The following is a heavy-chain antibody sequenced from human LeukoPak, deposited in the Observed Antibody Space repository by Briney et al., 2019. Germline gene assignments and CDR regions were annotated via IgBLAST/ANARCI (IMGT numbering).Heavy chain of an antibody. CDR2: ISGSGGIT. CDR3: AKDPWGQWEPGY. Sequence: GGTLRLSCAASGFTFSSHGMSWVRQAPGKGLEWASGISGSGGITYYADSVKGRFTISRDNSKNTLYLQMNSLRAEDTAVYYCAKDPWGQWEPGYWGQGTLVTVSS. V-gene: IGHV3-23*01. J-gene: IGHJ4*02. D-gene: IGHD1-26*01. CDR1: GFTFSSHG.